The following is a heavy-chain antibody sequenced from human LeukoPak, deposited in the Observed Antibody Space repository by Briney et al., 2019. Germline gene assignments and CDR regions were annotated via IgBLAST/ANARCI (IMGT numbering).Heavy chain of an antibody. CDR1: GGTFSSYA. CDR3: ARIDGYNPPDY. J-gene: IGHJ4*02. V-gene: IGHV1-69*04. D-gene: IGHD5-12*01. Sequence: SVKVSCKASGGTFSSYAISWVRQAPGRGLEWMGRIIPILGIANYAQKFQGRVTITADKSTSTAYMELSSLRSEDTAVYYCARIDGYNPPDYWGQGTLVTVSS. CDR2: IIPILGIA.